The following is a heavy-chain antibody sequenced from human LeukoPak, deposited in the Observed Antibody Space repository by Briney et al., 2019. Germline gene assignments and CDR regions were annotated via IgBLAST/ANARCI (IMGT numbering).Heavy chain of an antibody. V-gene: IGHV3-30*02. CDR3: AKIEGKYQLANIPDS. CDR1: GFTFSYYG. D-gene: IGHD2-2*01. Sequence: GGSLRLSCVASGFTFSYYGMHWVRQAPGKGLEWVAFIRYDGSNEYYAESVKGRFTISRDNSKNTLYLQMNSLRVEDTAAYYCAKIEGKYQLANIPDSWGQGTLVTVSS. CDR2: IRYDGSNE. J-gene: IGHJ4*02.